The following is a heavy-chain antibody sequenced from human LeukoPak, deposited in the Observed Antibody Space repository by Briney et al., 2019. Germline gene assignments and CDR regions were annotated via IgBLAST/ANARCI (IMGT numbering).Heavy chain of an antibody. CDR2: IYHSGST. CDR1: GGSISSGGYY. D-gene: IGHD5-12*01. Sequence: SQTLSLTCTVSGGSISSGGYYWSWIRQPPGKGLEWIGYIYHSGSTYYNPSLKSRVTISVDRSKNQFSLKLSSVTAADTAVYYCARTGWLRALDYWGQGTLVTVSS. J-gene: IGHJ4*02. V-gene: IGHV4-30-2*01. CDR3: ARTGWLRALDY.